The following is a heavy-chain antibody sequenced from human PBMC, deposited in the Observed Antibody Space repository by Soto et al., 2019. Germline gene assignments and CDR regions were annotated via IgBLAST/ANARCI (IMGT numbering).Heavy chain of an antibody. CDR2: IIPFFGTP. CDR3: AREVVTVTTLGYFDF. J-gene: IGHJ4*02. D-gene: IGHD2-21*02. V-gene: IGHV1-69*01. Sequence: QVHLVQSGAEVKKSGSSVRVSCTASGGTFTNDAISWVRQAPGQGLEWLGRIIPFFGTPDYSQSFQGRLTITADESTGTAYMDLRSLRSDDTAVYYCAREVVTVTTLGYFDFWGQGTLVTVSS. CDR1: GGTFTNDA.